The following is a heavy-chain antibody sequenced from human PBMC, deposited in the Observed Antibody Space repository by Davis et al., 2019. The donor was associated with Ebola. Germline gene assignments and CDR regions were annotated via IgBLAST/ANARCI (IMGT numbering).Heavy chain of an antibody. J-gene: IGHJ5*02. D-gene: IGHD3-3*01. CDR3: SRSMTTFGVVMPPDR. CDR1: GASFSSGTYY. Sequence: MPSETLSLTCTVSGASFSSGTYYWNWIRLHPGRGLEWLGYIHYSGSTFFNPSLKSRVSISLDRSNKQFSLKLTSVTAPDTAVYYCSRSMTTFGVVMPPDRWGQGTLVTVSS. CDR2: IHYSGST. V-gene: IGHV4-31*03.